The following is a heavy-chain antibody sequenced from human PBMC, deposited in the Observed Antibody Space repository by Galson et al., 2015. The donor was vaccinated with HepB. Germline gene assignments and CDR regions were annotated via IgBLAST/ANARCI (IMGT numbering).Heavy chain of an antibody. J-gene: IGHJ4*02. CDR3: ARGKGQRPLGTIDY. V-gene: IGHV3-21*01. CDR2: ISSSSSYI. Sequence: SLRLSCAASGFTFSSYSMNWVRQAPGKGLEWVSSISSSSSYIYYADSVKGRFTISRDNAKNSLYLQMNSLRAEDTAVYYCARGKGQRPLGTIDYWGQGTLVTVSS. D-gene: IGHD1-14*01. CDR1: GFTFSSYS.